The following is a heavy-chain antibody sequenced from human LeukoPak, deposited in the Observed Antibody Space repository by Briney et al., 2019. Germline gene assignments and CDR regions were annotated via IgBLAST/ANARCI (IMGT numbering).Heavy chain of an antibody. J-gene: IGHJ6*03. V-gene: IGHV4-39*07. CDR1: GGSISSSSYY. Sequence: SETLSLTCTVSGGSISSSSYYWGWIRQPPGKGLEWIGSIYYSGSTYYNPSLKSRVTISVDTSKNQFSLKLSSVTAADTAVYYCARDPSVYCSSTSCLIPMDVWGKGTTVTVSS. CDR3: ARDPSVYCSSTSCLIPMDV. CDR2: IYYSGST. D-gene: IGHD2-2*01.